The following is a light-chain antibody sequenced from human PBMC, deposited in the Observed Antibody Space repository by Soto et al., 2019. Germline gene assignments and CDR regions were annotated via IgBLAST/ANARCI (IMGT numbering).Light chain of an antibody. CDR1: SSDVGSHNL. V-gene: IGLV2-23*02. CDR3: CSYAGTSIFYV. CDR2: EVS. J-gene: IGLJ1*01. Sequence: QSVLTQPASVSGSPGQSITISCTGTSSDVGSHNLVSWYQEHPDKAPKLMIYEVSKRPSGVSNRFSGSKSGNTASLTISGLQAEDEADYYCCSYAGTSIFYVFGTGTKLTVL.